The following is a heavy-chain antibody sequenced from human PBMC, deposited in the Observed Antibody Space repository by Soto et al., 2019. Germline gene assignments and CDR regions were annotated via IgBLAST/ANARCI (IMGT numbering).Heavy chain of an antibody. V-gene: IGHV3-66*01. D-gene: IGHD2-15*01. CDR2: IYSGTNT. CDR1: GLTVSSNY. CDR3: ARGFRVVGAYGAGAFFDY. J-gene: IGHJ4*02. Sequence: EVQLVDSGGDLVQPGGSLRLSCAASGLTVSSNYMGWVRQAPGKGLEWVSVIYSGTNTHYADSVRGRFTISRDNSKNTLYLQMNSLRAEDTAVYYWARGFRVVGAYGAGAFFDYWAQGTLVTVSS.